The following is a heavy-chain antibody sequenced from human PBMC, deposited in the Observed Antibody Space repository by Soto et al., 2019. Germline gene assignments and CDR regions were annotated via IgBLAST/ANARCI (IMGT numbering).Heavy chain of an antibody. J-gene: IGHJ4*02. D-gene: IGHD2-15*01. V-gene: IGHV4-30-4*01. CDR1: GGSVTSDEDY. CDR3: ARVKLAGRGGFDY. Sequence: LSLTCTVSGGSVTSDEDYWSWIRQSPGKGLEWIGYISNSGSTGYNPSLKTRLSMSVDRSKNQFTLRLTSVTAADTAVYYCARVKLAGRGGFDYWGLGTLVTVSS. CDR2: ISNSGST.